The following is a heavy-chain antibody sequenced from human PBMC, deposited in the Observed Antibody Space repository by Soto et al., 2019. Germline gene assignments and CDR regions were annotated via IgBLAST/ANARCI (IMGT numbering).Heavy chain of an antibody. CDR3: AIDLSGDWYAFDI. CDR1: GFTFSSYG. CDR2: IWYDGNNK. V-gene: IGHV3-33*01. J-gene: IGHJ3*02. D-gene: IGHD3-10*02. Sequence: QVQLVESGGGVVQPGRSLRLSCAASGFTFSSYGMHWVRQAPGKGLEWVAVIWYDGNNKYYADSVKVRFTISRYNSKNTLYLQVNSVRVEYMALYYCAIDLSGDWYAFDILGQGTMVTVSS.